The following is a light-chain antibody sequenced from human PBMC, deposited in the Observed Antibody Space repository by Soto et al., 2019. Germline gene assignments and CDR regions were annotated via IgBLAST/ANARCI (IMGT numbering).Light chain of an antibody. V-gene: IGLV1-44*01. Sequence: QSVLTQPPSASGTPGQRVTISCSGSSSNIGSNAVNWYQQLPGTAPKLLIYDNNQGPSGVPDRFSGSKSGTSASLAISGLQSEDEADYYCCSYAGSSTWVFGGGTKLTVL. CDR2: DNN. CDR1: SSNIGSNA. J-gene: IGLJ3*02. CDR3: CSYAGSSTWV.